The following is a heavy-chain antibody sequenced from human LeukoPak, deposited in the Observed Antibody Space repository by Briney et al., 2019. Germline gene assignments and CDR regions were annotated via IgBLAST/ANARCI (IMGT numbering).Heavy chain of an antibody. V-gene: IGHV3-21*01. Sequence: GGSLRFSCAASGFTFGSYGMHWVRQAPGKALEWVSSISSSSSYIYYADSVKGRFTISRDNAKNSLYLQMNSLRAEDTAVYHCARDRLLEDRDYSYYYYMDVWGKGTTVTVSS. D-gene: IGHD1-1*01. CDR1: GFTFGSYG. J-gene: IGHJ6*03. CDR2: ISSSSSYI. CDR3: ARDRLLEDRDYSYYYYMDV.